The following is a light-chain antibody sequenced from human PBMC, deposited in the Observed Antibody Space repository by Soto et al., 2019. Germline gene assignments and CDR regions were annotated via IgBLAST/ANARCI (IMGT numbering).Light chain of an antibody. J-gene: IGKJ4*01. CDR1: QSISNY. V-gene: IGKV1-39*01. CDR2: AAS. Sequence: DIQMTQSPSSLSASVGDRVIITCRTSQSISNYLNWYQHKPGKAPKVLISAASNLQSGVPSRFSGSGSGTVFTLTISSLQPEDFATYFCQQSYTLSPLTFGGGTKVEI. CDR3: QQSYTLSPLT.